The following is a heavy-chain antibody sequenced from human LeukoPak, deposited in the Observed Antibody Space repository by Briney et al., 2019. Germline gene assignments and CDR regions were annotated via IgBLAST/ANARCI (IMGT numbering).Heavy chain of an antibody. V-gene: IGHV3-7*01. CDR1: GFPFSSYW. D-gene: IGHD2-2*02. J-gene: IGHJ4*02. CDR2: IKQDGSKK. Sequence: GGSLRLSCVASGFPFSSYWMTWVRQAPGKGLEWVANIKQDGSKKSYVDSVKGRFTISRDNSKNTLYLQMNSLRAEDTAVYYCARDGGDSTRYCSSSSCYSFNYWGQGTLVTVSS. CDR3: ARDGGDSTRYCSSSSCYSFNY.